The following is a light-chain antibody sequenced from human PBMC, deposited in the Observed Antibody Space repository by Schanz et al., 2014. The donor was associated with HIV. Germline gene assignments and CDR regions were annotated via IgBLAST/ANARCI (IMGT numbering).Light chain of an antibody. J-gene: IGLJ3*02. CDR2: NVN. Sequence: QSALIQPPSVSGSPGQSVTISCTGTSSDVGSYDYVSWYQQHPGTVPKPMIYNVNTQPSRVPDRFSGSKSGNTASMTISGLQAEDEADYYCGSCSPTNTCTFGGGTKLTVL. CDR1: SSDVGSYDY. CDR3: GSCSPTNTCT. V-gene: IGLV2-11*01.